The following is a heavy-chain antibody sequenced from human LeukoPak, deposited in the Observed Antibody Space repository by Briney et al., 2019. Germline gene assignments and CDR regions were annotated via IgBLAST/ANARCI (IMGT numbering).Heavy chain of an antibody. Sequence: ASVTVSCKASGYTFTGYYMHWVRQAPGQGLEWMGWISAYNGNTNYAQKLQGRVTMTTDTSTSTAYMELRSLRSDDTAVYYCARGEEPVYGMDVWGQGTTVTVSS. CDR1: GYTFTGYY. CDR3: ARGEEPVYGMDV. CDR2: ISAYNGNT. V-gene: IGHV1-18*04. D-gene: IGHD1-26*01. J-gene: IGHJ6*02.